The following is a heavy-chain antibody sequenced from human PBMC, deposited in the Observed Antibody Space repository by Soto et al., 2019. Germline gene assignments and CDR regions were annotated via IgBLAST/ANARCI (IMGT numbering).Heavy chain of an antibody. Sequence: PSETLSLTCTVSGDSISSYYWNWIRQPPGKGLEWIGYTYHSGSTNYNPSLKSRVTISVDTSKNQFSLKLSSVTAADTAVYYCARGPGWSDEYFQDWGQGTMVTVSS. D-gene: IGHD3-3*01. V-gene: IGHV4-59*01. CDR1: GDSISSYY. J-gene: IGHJ1*01. CDR3: ARGPGWSDEYFQD. CDR2: TYHSGST.